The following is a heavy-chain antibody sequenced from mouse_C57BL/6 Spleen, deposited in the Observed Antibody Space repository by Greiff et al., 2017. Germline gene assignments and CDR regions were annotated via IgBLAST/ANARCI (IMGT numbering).Heavy chain of an antibody. V-gene: IGHV14-2*01. CDR3: ARSRGVTTAMDY. CDR2: IDPEDGET. D-gene: IGHD2-1*01. CDR1: GFNIKDYY. J-gene: IGHJ4*01. Sequence: EVKLLESGAELVKPGASVKLSCTASGFNIKDYYMHWVKQRTEQGLEWIGRIDPEDGETKYAPKFQGKATITADTSSNTAYLQLSSLTAEDTAVYYCARSRGVTTAMDYWGQGTSVTVSS.